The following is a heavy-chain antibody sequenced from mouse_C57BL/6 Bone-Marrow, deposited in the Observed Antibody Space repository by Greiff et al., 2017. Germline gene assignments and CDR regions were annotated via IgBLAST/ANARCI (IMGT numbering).Heavy chain of an antibody. Sequence: DVMLVESGGGLVQPGGSLSLSCAASGFTFTDYYMSWVRQPPGKALEWLGFIRNKANGYTTEYSASVKGRFTISRDNSQSILYLQMNALRAEDSATYYCARLLRPYAMDYWGQGTSVTVSS. J-gene: IGHJ4*01. V-gene: IGHV7-3*01. CDR2: IRNKANGYTT. CDR1: GFTFTDYY. D-gene: IGHD2-4*01. CDR3: ARLLRPYAMDY.